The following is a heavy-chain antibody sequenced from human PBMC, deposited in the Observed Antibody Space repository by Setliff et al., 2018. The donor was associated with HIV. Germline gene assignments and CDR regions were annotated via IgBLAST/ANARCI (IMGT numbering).Heavy chain of an antibody. CDR3: AYDSVTGHFNRFDP. J-gene: IGHJ5*02. CDR1: GGTFNSYA. V-gene: IGHV1-69*13. D-gene: IGHD3-9*01. CDR2: IIPIFGTA. Sequence: SVKVSCKASGGTFNSYAISWVRQAPGQGLEWMGGIIPIFGTANYAQKFQDRVTITADESTSTAYMELSSLRSEDTAVYYCAYDSVTGHFNRFDPWGQGTLVTVSS.